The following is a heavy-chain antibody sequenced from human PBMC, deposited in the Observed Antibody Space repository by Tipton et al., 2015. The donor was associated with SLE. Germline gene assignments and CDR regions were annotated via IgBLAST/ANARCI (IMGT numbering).Heavy chain of an antibody. J-gene: IGHJ4*02. V-gene: IGHV3-33*01. CDR3: ARANFRYYYDSSGYYSY. Sequence: SLRLSCAASGFTFSSYGMDWVRQAPGKGLEWVAVIWYDGSNKYYADSVKGRFTISRDNAKNTPYLQMNSLRAEDTAVYYCARANFRYYYDSSGYYSYWGQGTLVTVSS. CDR1: GFTFSSYG. CDR2: IWYDGSNK. D-gene: IGHD3-22*01.